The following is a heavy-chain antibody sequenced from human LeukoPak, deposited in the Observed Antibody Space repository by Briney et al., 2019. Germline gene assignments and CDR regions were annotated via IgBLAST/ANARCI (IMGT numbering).Heavy chain of an antibody. CDR1: GGSISSSNYY. CDR2: IYYTGST. D-gene: IGHD5-18*01. J-gene: IGHJ4*02. Sequence: PSETLSLTCNVSGGSISSSNYYWAWIRQPPGKGLEWIGTIYYTGSTYYNPSLKSRVTISVDTSKNQFSLKLTSVTAAVTAMYYCAREIGPRQLHLWGSAFDYWGQGTLVTVSS. V-gene: IGHV4-39*02. CDR3: AREIGPRQLHLWGSAFDY.